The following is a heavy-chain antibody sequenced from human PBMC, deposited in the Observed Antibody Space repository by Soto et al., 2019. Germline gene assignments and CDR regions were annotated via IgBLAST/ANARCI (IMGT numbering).Heavy chain of an antibody. CDR3: ARISGRFGASHVAF. CDR2: ILSDVEQ. V-gene: IGHV2-26*01. J-gene: IGHJ4*02. Sequence: QVPLKESGPVLVQATETLTLTCNVSGFSLTNVQKGVAWIRQPPGKALEWLAHILSDVEQSYTSSLKKRLTASQDSSKREVVLVMTNVEPVDAATYYCARISGRFGASHVAFWGSGPAVIVSS. D-gene: IGHD3-10*01. CDR1: GFSLTNVQKG.